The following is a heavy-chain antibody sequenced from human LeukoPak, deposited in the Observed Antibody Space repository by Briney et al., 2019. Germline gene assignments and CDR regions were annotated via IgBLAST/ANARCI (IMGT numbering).Heavy chain of an antibody. CDR3: AKGGDYDILTGYYGAFDI. CDR1: GFTFSSYG. J-gene: IGHJ3*02. D-gene: IGHD3-9*01. V-gene: IGHV3-30*02. Sequence: GGSLRLSCAASGFTFSSYGMHWVRQAPGKGLEWVAFIRYDGSNKYYADSVKGRFTTSRDNSKNTLYLQMNSLRAEDTAVYYCAKGGDYDILTGYYGAFDIWGQGTMVTVSS. CDR2: IRYDGSNK.